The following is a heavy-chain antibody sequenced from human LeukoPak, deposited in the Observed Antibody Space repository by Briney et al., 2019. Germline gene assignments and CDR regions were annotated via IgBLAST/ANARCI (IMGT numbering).Heavy chain of an antibody. CDR1: GFTFSSYA. D-gene: IGHD3-3*01. CDR2: ISGSGGST. V-gene: IGHV3-23*01. Sequence: GGSLRLSCAASGFTFSSYAMSWVRQAPGKGLEWVSAISGSGGSTYYADSVKGRFTISRDNSKNTLYPQMNSLRAEDTAVYYCAKGLITIFGVVPFWFDPWGQGTLVTVSS. CDR3: AKGLITIFGVVPFWFDP. J-gene: IGHJ5*02.